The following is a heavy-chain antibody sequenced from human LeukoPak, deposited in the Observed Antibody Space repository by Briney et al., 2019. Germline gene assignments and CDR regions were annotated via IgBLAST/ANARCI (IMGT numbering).Heavy chain of an antibody. CDR2: INSDGSST. CDR1: GFTFSSYW. V-gene: IGHV3-74*01. D-gene: IGHD2-15*01. Sequence: GGSLRLSCAASGFTFSSYWIHWVRQAPGKGLVWVSRINSDGSSTNYADSVKGRFTISRDNAKNTLYLQMNSLRAEDTAVYYCARGFCSRGSCQSDYWGQGTLVTVSS. CDR3: ARGFCSRGSCQSDY. J-gene: IGHJ4*02.